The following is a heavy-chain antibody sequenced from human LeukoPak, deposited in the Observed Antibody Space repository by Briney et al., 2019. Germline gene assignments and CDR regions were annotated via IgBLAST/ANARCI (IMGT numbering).Heavy chain of an antibody. CDR2: VYHSGST. Sequence: SETLSLTCAVSGGSISSGGYSWSWIRQPPGEGLEWIGYVYHSGSTYYNPSLKSRVTISVDRSKNQFSLKLSSVTAADTAVYYCARDPAGGGHYFDYWGQGTLVTVSS. CDR3: ARDPAGGGHYFDY. D-gene: IGHD3-10*01. V-gene: IGHV4-30-2*01. J-gene: IGHJ4*02. CDR1: GGSISSGGYS.